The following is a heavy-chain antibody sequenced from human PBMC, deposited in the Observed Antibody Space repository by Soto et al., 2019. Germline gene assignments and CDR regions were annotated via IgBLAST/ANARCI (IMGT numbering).Heavy chain of an antibody. CDR2: FIPIFGTS. D-gene: IGHD3-22*01. V-gene: IGHV1-69*01. CDR1: AGTFRSHA. J-gene: IGHJ6*02. CDR3: ARGEGYYDSSGLEYYHGMDV. Sequence: QVQLEQSGSELKKPGSSVKVSCKASAGTFRSHAIAWVRQAPGQGLEWMGDFIPIFGTSNYAQKFQGRISITGDESRTTAYMELSTVTDEDTATYYCARGEGYYDSSGLEYYHGMDVWGQGTTLTVSS.